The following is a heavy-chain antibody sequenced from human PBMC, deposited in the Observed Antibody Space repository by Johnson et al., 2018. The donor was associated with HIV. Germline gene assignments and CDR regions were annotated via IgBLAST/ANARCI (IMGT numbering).Heavy chain of an antibody. D-gene: IGHD2-15*01. V-gene: IGHV3-30-3*01. Sequence: QVQLVESGGGLVQPGGSLRLSCSASGFSVSSNYMTWVRQAPGKGLEWVAVLSYDGSNKYYADSVKGRFTISRDNSKNTLYLQMNSLRAEDTAVYSCARDGGAGSGDDAFDIWGQGTMVTVSP. CDR2: LSYDGSNK. CDR1: GFSVSSNY. CDR3: ARDGGAGSGDDAFDI. J-gene: IGHJ3*02.